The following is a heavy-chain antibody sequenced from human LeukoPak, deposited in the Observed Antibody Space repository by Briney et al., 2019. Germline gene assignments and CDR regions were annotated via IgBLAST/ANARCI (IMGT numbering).Heavy chain of an antibody. D-gene: IGHD5-18*01. V-gene: IGHV3-7*01. CDR2: INPDGNKK. J-gene: IGHJ4*02. CDR3: ARDLAYSRLDY. CDR1: GLTFSSSW. Sequence: GGSLKLSCAASGLTFSSSWMDWVRQAPGKGLEWVASINPDGNKKYSADSVKGRFTISRDNAENSLYLQMNSLRVEDTAFYYCARDLAYSRLDYWGQGMLVTVSS.